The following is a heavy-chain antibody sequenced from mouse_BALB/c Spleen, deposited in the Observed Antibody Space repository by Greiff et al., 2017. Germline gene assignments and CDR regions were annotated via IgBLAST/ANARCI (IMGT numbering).Heavy chain of an antibody. Sequence: LVQTGASVKLSCKASGYSFTGYYMRWVQQSPGKSLEWIGYISCYNGATNYNQKFKGKATFTVDTSSSTAYMQFNSVTSEDSAVYCCERFTYYAMDYWGQGTSVTVSS. J-gene: IGHJ4*01. CDR3: ERFTYYAMDY. CDR2: ISCYNGAT. CDR1: GYSFTGYY. V-gene: IGHV1S34*01.